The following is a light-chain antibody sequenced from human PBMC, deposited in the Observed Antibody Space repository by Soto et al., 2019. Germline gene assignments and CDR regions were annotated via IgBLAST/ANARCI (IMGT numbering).Light chain of an antibody. V-gene: IGKV1-5*01. Sequence: DIQMTQSPSTLAASVGDTVTMTCRSSSKWLAWYQKKPGKAPKHLVYDVSNLERGVPPSCSGSTYVADSTLTITGLQPDDLGTYYCQHTTDFTFGQGTKVEIK. J-gene: IGKJ2*01. CDR2: DVS. CDR1: SSSKW. CDR3: QHTTDFT.